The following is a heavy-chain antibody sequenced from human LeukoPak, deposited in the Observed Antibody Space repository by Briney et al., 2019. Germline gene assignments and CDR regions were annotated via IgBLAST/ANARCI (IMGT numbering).Heavy chain of an antibody. V-gene: IGHV3-21*01. CDR2: ISSSSSYI. CDR1: GFTFSSYS. Sequence: PGGSLRLSCAASGFTFSSYSMNWVRQAPGKGLEWVSSISSSSSYIYYADSVKGRFTISRDNAKNPLYLQMNSLRAEDTAVYYCARGGELGDDFDYWGQGTLVTVSS. D-gene: IGHD7-27*01. CDR3: ARGGELGDDFDY. J-gene: IGHJ4*02.